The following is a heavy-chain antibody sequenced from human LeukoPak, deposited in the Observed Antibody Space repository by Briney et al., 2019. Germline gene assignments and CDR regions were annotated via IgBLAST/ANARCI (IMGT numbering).Heavy chain of an antibody. Sequence: GGSLRLSCAASGFTFSSYAMSWVRQAPGKGLDWVALISYDGSNTYYADSVKGRFTISRDNSKNTLYLQMNSLRAEDAAVYYCVRDLGSSGWGELDYWGQGTLVTVSS. CDR3: VRDLGSSGWGELDY. D-gene: IGHD6-19*01. CDR1: GFTFSSYA. J-gene: IGHJ4*02. CDR2: ISYDGSNT. V-gene: IGHV3-30*04.